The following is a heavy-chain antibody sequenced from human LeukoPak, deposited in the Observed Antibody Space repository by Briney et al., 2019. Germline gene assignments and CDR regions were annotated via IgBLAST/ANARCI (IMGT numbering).Heavy chain of an antibody. V-gene: IGHV3-23*01. Sequence: PGGSLRLSCAASGFTFNSYGMSWVRQAPGKGLEWVSSISDSGGSRYYADSVKGRFTISRDNSKNTLYLQMNSLRAEDTAVYFCARGGVDYYGSGTYYLMYYFDYWGQGALVTVSS. J-gene: IGHJ4*02. D-gene: IGHD3-10*01. CDR1: GFTFNSYG. CDR3: ARGGVDYYGSGTYYLMYYFDY. CDR2: ISDSGGSR.